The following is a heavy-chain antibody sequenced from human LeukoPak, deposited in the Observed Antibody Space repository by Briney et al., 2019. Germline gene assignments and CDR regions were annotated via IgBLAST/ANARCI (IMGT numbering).Heavy chain of an antibody. Sequence: SETLSLTCTVSGVSISSSSSYWGWIRQPPGKGLEWIGSIYYSGNTYYNASLKSQVSISIDTSKDQFSLRLTSVTAADTAVYYCARQTGSGLFILPGGQGTLVTVSS. D-gene: IGHD3/OR15-3a*01. CDR3: ARQTGSGLFILP. J-gene: IGHJ4*02. CDR1: GVSISSSSSY. V-gene: IGHV4-39*01. CDR2: IYYSGNT.